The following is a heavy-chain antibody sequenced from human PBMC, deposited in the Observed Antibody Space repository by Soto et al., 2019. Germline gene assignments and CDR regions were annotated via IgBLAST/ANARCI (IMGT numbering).Heavy chain of an antibody. Sequence: SETLCITCTVSVVSIDILDCYWSWIRQPPGKGLEWIGYVYYSGTTNYNPFLKSRVTLSLDKSKNQFSLKMNSVTAADTAVYYCNSGAGNWGQGTQVTVSS. J-gene: IGHJ4*02. V-gene: IGHV4-61*08. D-gene: IGHD6-19*01. CDR1: VVSIDILDCY. CDR2: VYYSGTT. CDR3: NSGAGN.